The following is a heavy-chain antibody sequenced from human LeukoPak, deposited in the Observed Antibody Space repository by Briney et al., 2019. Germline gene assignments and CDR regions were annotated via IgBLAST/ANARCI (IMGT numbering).Heavy chain of an antibody. V-gene: IGHV4-4*07. CDR2: IYSSGST. Sequence: SETLSLTCTVSGGSINSYYWSWIRQPPGKRLEWIGRIYSSGSTNYNPSLKSRVIMSVDTSKNQFSLKLSSMTAADTAVYYCARGGSSWNNWFDPWGQGTLVTVSS. J-gene: IGHJ5*02. D-gene: IGHD6-13*01. CDR1: GGSINSYY. CDR3: ARGGSSWNNWFDP.